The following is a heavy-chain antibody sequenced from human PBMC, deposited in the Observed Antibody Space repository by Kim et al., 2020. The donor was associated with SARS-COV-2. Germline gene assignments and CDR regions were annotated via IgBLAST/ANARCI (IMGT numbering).Heavy chain of an antibody. D-gene: IGHD1-26*01. Sequence: SYAQKFQGRVTMTRDTSTSTVYMELSSLRSEDTAVYYCASHSGSYYNFDYWGQGTLVTVSS. V-gene: IGHV1-46*01. CDR3: ASHSGSYYNFDY. J-gene: IGHJ4*02.